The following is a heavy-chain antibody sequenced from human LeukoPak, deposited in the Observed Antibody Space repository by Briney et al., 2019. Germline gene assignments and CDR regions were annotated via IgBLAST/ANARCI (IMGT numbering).Heavy chain of an antibody. CDR3: ARDTSSYGDYDRFDF. V-gene: IGHV4-4*07. Sequence: SETLSLTCTVSGGSISGYYWTWIRQPAWKGLEWIGRIYTGGSTNYNPSLKSRIIMSVDTSKRQFFLKLRSVTAADTAVYYCARDTSSYGDYDRFDFWGQGTLVTVSS. CDR1: GGSISGYY. CDR2: IYTGGST. D-gene: IGHD4-17*01. J-gene: IGHJ4*02.